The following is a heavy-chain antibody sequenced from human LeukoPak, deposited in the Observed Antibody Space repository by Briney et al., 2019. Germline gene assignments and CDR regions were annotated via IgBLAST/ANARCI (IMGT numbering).Heavy chain of an antibody. J-gene: IGHJ6*03. CDR3: ARDRKPDPARSYYYYMDV. Sequence: GGSLRLSCAASGFTFSSYWMHWVRQAPGKGLVWVSRINTDGSSTSYADSVKGRFTISRDNAKNTLYLQMNSLRAEDTAVYYCARDRKPDPARSYYYYMDVWGKGTTVTVSS. CDR1: GFTFSSYW. CDR2: INTDGSST. V-gene: IGHV3-74*01.